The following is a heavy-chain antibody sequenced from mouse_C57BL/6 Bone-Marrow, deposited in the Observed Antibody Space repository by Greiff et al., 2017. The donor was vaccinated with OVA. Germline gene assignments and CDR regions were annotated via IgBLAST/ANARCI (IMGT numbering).Heavy chain of an antibody. CDR2: ISSGSSTI. CDR1: GFTFSDYG. V-gene: IGHV5-17*01. D-gene: IGHD2-1*01. J-gene: IGHJ1*03. CDR3: AREADYGNWYFDV. Sequence: DVHLVESGGGLVKPGGSLKLSCAASGFTFSDYGMHWVLQAPEKGLEWVAYISSGSSTIYYADTVKGRFTISRDNAKNTLFLQMTSLRSEDTAMYYCAREADYGNWYFDVWGTGTTVTVSS.